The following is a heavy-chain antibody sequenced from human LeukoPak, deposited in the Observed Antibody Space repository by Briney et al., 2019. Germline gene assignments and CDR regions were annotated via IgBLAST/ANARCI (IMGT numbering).Heavy chain of an antibody. CDR2: ISSSRSTI. J-gene: IGHJ4*02. D-gene: IGHD4-17*01. CDR3: ARDSRNDYGDYSDY. Sequence: GGSLRLSCAGSGFTFSDYYMSWIRQGPGKGLEWGSYISSSRSTIYYADSVKGRFTISRDNAKNSLYLQMNSLRAEDTAVYYCARDSRNDYGDYSDYWGQGTLVTVSS. V-gene: IGHV3-11*01. CDR1: GFTFSDYY.